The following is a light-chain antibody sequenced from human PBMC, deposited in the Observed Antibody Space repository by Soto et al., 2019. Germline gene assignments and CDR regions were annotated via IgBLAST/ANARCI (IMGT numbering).Light chain of an antibody. CDR1: QTISNW. Sequence: IQMTQSPSTLSASVGDRVTITCRASQTISNWLAWYQQKPGQAPKLLIYGASNLQSGVPPRFSGSGSGTDFTLAISSLQPEDFATYYCQQANSFPFTFGQGTRLEIK. J-gene: IGKJ5*01. CDR2: GAS. CDR3: QQANSFPFT. V-gene: IGKV1-12*01.